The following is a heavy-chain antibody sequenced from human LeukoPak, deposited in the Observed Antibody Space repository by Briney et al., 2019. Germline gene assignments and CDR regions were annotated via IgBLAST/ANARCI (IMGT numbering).Heavy chain of an antibody. D-gene: IGHD6-13*01. CDR1: GGSISSSSYY. CDR3: ARVGSSWLPYYMDV. V-gene: IGHV4-39*07. CDR2: IYYSGST. Sequence: SETLSLTCTVSGGSISSSSYYWGWIRQPPGKGLEWIGSIYYSGSTYYNPSLKSRVTISVDTSKNQFSLKLSSVTAADTAVYYCARVGSSWLPYYMDVWGKGTTVTVSS. J-gene: IGHJ6*03.